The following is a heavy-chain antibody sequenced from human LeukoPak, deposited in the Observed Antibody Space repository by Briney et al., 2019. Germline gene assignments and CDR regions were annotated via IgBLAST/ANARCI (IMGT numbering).Heavy chain of an antibody. J-gene: IGHJ4*02. V-gene: IGHV1-8*02. D-gene: IGHD6-19*01. Sequence: ASVKVSCKASGYTFTSYGISWVRQATGQGLEWMGWMNPNSGNTGYAQKFQGRVTMTRNTSISTAYMELSSLRAEDTAVYYCAKPAISSRGWYYDYWGQGTLVTVSS. CDR3: AKPAISSRGWYYDY. CDR2: MNPNSGNT. CDR1: GYTFTSYG.